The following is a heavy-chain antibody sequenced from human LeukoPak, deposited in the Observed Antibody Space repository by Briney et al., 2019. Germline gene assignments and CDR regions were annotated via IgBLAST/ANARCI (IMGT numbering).Heavy chain of an antibody. Sequence: PGWSLRLYCAASGFTFSSYSMNWVRQAPGKGLEWVSSISSSSSYIYYADSVKGRFTISRDNAKNALYLQMNSLIAEDTAVYYCARDQREYCSSTSCSTSPMDVWGKGTTVTVSS. CDR1: GFTFSSYS. J-gene: IGHJ6*04. CDR3: ARDQREYCSSTSCSTSPMDV. CDR2: ISSSSSYI. D-gene: IGHD2-2*01. V-gene: IGHV3-21*01.